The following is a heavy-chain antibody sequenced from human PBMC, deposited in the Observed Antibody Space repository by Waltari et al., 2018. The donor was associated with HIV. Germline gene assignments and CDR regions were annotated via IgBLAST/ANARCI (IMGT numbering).Heavy chain of an antibody. J-gene: IGHJ4*02. V-gene: IGHV3-21*01. Sequence: EVQLVESGGGLVKPGGSLRLSCAASGFTFNTYSMNWVRQAPGKGLEWVSSISGSSDKIYYADSVKGRFTISRDNAKNSLYLQMDNLRAGDTAVYYCARGYFENSGRVLRYWGQGTRVTVSS. CDR2: ISGSSDKI. D-gene: IGHD3-22*01. CDR1: GFTFNTYS. CDR3: ARGYFENSGRVLRY.